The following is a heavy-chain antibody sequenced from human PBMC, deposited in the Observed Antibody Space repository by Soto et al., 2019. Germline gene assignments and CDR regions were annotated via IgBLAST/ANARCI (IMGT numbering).Heavy chain of an antibody. CDR2: IYHSGGT. CDR3: ARDADRAIHCSSTSCYTMDYYYGMDV. V-gene: IGHV4-4*02. Sequence: QVQLQESGPGLVKPSGTLSLTCAVSGGSISSSNWWSWVRQPPGKGLVWIGEIYHSGGTNYNPSLKSRVTISVDKSKNQFSLKLSSVTAAHTAVYYCARDADRAIHCSSTSCYTMDYYYGMDVWGQGTTVTVSS. J-gene: IGHJ6*02. CDR1: GGSISSSNW. D-gene: IGHD2-2*02.